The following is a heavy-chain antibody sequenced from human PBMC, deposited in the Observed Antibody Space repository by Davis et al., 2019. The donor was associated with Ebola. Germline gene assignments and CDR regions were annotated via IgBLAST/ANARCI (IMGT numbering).Heavy chain of an antibody. Sequence: PSETLSLTCTVSGGSISSSSYYWGWIRQPPGKGLEWIGSIYYSGSTYYNPSLKSRVTISVDTSKNQFSLKLSSVTAADTAVYYCARTTVEMAGGDWGQGTLVTVSS. D-gene: IGHD5-24*01. CDR2: IYYSGST. V-gene: IGHV4-39*01. CDR1: GGSISSSSYY. CDR3: ARTTVEMAGGD. J-gene: IGHJ4*02.